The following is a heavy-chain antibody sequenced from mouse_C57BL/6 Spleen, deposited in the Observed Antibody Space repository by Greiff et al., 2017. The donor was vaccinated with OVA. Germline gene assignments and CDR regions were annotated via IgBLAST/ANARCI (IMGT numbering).Heavy chain of an antibody. J-gene: IGHJ2*01. V-gene: IGHV2-2*01. Sequence: QVQLQQSGPGLVQPSQSLSITCTVSGFSLTSYGVHWVRQSPGKGLEWLGVIWSGGSTDYNAAFISRLSISKDNSTSQVFFKMNSLQADDTAIYYCASDYYGSSSFDYWGQGTTLTVSS. D-gene: IGHD1-1*01. CDR3: ASDYYGSSSFDY. CDR2: IWSGGST. CDR1: GFSLTSYG.